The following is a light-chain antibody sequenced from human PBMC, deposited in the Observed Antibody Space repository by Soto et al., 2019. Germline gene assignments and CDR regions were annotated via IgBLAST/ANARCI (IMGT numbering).Light chain of an antibody. V-gene: IGKV1-5*03. Sequence: DIKMTQSPSTLSASVRDRVTITCRASQSISSWLAWYQQKPGKAPKLLIYKASSLESGVPSRFSGSGSGTEFTLTISSLQPDDFATYYCQQYNSYPRTFGHGTKVEIK. CDR2: KAS. CDR1: QSISSW. J-gene: IGKJ1*01. CDR3: QQYNSYPRT.